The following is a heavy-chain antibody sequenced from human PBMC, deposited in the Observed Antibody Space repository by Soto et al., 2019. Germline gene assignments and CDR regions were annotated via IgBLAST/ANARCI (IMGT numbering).Heavy chain of an antibody. J-gene: IGHJ3*02. Sequence: ASVKVSCKASGYTFTSYYMHWVRQSPGQGLEWMGIINPSGGSTSYAQKFQGRVTMTRYTSTSTVYMELSSLRSEDTAVYYCAIDGEEHHPDAFDIWGQGTMVTVSS. CDR3: AIDGEEHHPDAFDI. CDR2: INPSGGST. V-gene: IGHV1-46*01. CDR1: GYTFTSYY. D-gene: IGHD3-10*01.